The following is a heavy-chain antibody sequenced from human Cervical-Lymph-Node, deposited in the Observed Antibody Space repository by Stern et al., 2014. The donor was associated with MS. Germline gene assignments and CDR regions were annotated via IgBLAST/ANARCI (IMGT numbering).Heavy chain of an antibody. J-gene: IGHJ4*02. CDR2: INPNSGGT. V-gene: IGHV1-2*06. Sequence: QVQLVQSGAEVKKVGASVKVSCKASGYTFTGYYMHWVRQAHGQGLEWKGRINPNSGGTNYAQKFQGRFTMTRDTSITTAYMELSSLRSDDTAVYYCAREAAMAVAGTGVEYWGQGTLVTVSS. D-gene: IGHD6-19*01. CDR1: GYTFTGYY. CDR3: AREAAMAVAGTGVEY.